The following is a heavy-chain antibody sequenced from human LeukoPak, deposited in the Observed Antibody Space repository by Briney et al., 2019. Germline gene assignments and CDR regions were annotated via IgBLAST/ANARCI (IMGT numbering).Heavy chain of an antibody. CDR3: ARRRRRFGEFTASDFDL. Sequence: PSETLSLTCAVYGGSFSGYYWSWIRQPPGKGLEWIGEINHSGSTNYNPSLKSRVTISVDTSKNQFSLKLSSVTAADTAVYYCARRRRRFGEFTASDFDLWGRGTLVTVSS. V-gene: IGHV4-34*01. CDR1: GGSFSGYY. CDR2: INHSGST. J-gene: IGHJ2*01. D-gene: IGHD3-10*01.